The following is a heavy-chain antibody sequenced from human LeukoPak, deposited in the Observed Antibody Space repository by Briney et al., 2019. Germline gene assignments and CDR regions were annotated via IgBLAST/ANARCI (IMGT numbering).Heavy chain of an antibody. CDR1: GGSISSGDYY. CDR2: IYYSGST. CDR3: ARARYYYDSSGYPLGY. J-gene: IGHJ4*02. Sequence: SSETLSLTCTVSGGSISSGDYYWSWIRQPPGKGLEWVGYIYYSGSTYYNPSLKSRVTISVDTSKNQFSLKLSSVTAADTAVYYCARARYYYDSSGYPLGYWGQGTLVTVSS. D-gene: IGHD3-22*01. V-gene: IGHV4-30-4*01.